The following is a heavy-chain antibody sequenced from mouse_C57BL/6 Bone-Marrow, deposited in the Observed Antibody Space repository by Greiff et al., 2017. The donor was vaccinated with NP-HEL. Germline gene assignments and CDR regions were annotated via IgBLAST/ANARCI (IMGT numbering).Heavy chain of an antibody. CDR3: ARRGFLLLRRYFDV. Sequence: EVQLQQSGPELVKPGASVKISCKASGYSFTDYNMNWVKQSNGKSLEWIGVINPNYGTHSYNHKFKGKASLTVDHSSSTADMQLNSLTSEDSSVYYCARRGFLLLRRYFDVWGTGTTVTVSS. J-gene: IGHJ1*03. CDR1: GYSFTDYN. CDR2: INPNYGTH. V-gene: IGHV1-39*01. D-gene: IGHD1-1*01.